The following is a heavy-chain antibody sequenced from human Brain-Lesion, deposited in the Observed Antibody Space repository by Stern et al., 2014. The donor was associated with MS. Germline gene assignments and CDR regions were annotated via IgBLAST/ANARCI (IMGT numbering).Heavy chain of an antibody. D-gene: IGHD3-3*01. Sequence: ESGPALVTPTQTLTLTCTFSGFSLRTDGVGGGWVRQPPGQALESLALIYWDNDKRYSPSLGSRLTITKDTSRNQVVLTMTNMDPVDTATYYCAHRRPHYASWDNGDFDYWGQGALVTVSS. J-gene: IGHJ4*02. CDR3: AHRRPHYASWDNGDFDY. CDR2: IYWDNDK. CDR1: GFSLRTDGVG. V-gene: IGHV2-5*02.